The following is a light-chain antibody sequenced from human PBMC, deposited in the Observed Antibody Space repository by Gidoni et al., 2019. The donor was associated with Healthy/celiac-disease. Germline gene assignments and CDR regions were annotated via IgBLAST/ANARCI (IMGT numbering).Light chain of an antibody. CDR1: QSVSSY. CDR3: QQRSNWPPLT. J-gene: IGKJ4*01. V-gene: IGKV3-11*01. Sequence: DIVLTQSPATLSLSPGERATLSCRASQSVSSYLACYQQKPGQTPRLLIYDASNRATGIPARFSGSGSGTDFTLTISSLGPEEFAVYYCQQRSNWPPLTFGGGPRWRSN. CDR2: DAS.